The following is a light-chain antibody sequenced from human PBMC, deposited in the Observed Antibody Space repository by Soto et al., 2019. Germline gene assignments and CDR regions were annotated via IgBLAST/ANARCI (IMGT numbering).Light chain of an antibody. Sequence: DIQMTQSPSTLSASVGDRVTITCRASQSISGWLAWYQQKPGKAPNLLISDASSLESGVPSRFSGSGSGTEFTLTISSLQTDDIATKYCKQYYSDPRTFGGGTKVEI. CDR2: DAS. J-gene: IGKJ4*01. CDR1: QSISGW. CDR3: KQYYSDPRT. V-gene: IGKV1-5*01.